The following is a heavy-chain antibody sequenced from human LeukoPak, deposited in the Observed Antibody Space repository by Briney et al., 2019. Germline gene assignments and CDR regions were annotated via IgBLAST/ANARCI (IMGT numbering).Heavy chain of an antibody. CDR2: INPNNGGT. V-gene: IGHV1-2*06. CDR1: GYTFTGYF. D-gene: IGHD3-9*01. Sequence: ASVRVSCKASGYTFTGYFMNWVRQAPGQGLEWMGRINPNNGGTNYAQNFQGRVTMTRDTSISTAYMELSRLRSDDTAVYYCARTETGWFDYWGQGTLVTVSS. J-gene: IGHJ4*02. CDR3: ARTETGWFDY.